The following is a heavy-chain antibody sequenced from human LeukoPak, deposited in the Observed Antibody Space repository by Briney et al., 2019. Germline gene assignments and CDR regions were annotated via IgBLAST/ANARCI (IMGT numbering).Heavy chain of an antibody. V-gene: IGHV4-31*03. J-gene: IGHJ5*02. Sequence: SETLSLTCTVSGGSISSGGYYWSWIRQHPGKGLEWIGYIYYSGSTYYNPSLKGRVTISVDTSKNQFSLKLSSVTAADTAVYYCARILIVVVPAATGRFDPWGQGTLVTVSS. CDR1: GGSISSGGYY. D-gene: IGHD2-2*01. CDR2: IYYSGST. CDR3: ARILIVVVPAATGRFDP.